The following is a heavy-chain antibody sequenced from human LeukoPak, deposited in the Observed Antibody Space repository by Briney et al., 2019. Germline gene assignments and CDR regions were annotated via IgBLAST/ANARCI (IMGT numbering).Heavy chain of an antibody. Sequence: GGPLRLSCAASGFSVSGNYMNWVRQPPGKGLDWVSIVYSGGVAYYADSVKGRFTISRDYSKNTVSLQMNSLRAEDTAIYYCARESPGDSNGLDVWGQGTTVTVSS. V-gene: IGHV3-66*01. D-gene: IGHD7-27*01. J-gene: IGHJ6*02. CDR3: ARESPGDSNGLDV. CDR1: GFSVSGNY. CDR2: VYSGGVA.